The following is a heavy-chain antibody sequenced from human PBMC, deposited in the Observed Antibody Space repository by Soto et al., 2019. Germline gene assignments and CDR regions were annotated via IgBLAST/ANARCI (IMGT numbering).Heavy chain of an antibody. V-gene: IGHV1-46*01. CDR1: GYTFTNHY. J-gene: IGHJ4*03. CDR2: IDPSGGTT. CDR3: PIDSLPYCFGDCYSDY. Sequence: ASVKVACKACGYTFTNHYIHWVRQAPGQGLEWMGIIDPSGGTTRFAQKFQGRVTMTRDTSTSTVYMELTSLRFEDTAVYSCPIDSLPYCFGDCYSDYWG. D-gene: IGHD2-21*02.